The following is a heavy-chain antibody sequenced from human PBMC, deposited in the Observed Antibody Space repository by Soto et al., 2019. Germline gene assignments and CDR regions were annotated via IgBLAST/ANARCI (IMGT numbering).Heavy chain of an antibody. CDR3: AKDRATVAKIFDAFDI. D-gene: IGHD5-12*01. V-gene: IGHV3-23*01. CDR2: ISGSGGST. Sequence: TGGSLRLSCAASGFTFSSYAMSWVRQAPGKGLEWVSAISGSGGSTYYADSVKGRFTISRDNSKNTLYLQMNSLRAEDTAVYYCAKDRATVAKIFDAFDIWGQGTMVTVSS. J-gene: IGHJ3*02. CDR1: GFTFSSYA.